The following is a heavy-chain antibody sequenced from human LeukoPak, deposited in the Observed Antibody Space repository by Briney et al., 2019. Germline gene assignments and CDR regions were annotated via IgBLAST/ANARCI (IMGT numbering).Heavy chain of an antibody. D-gene: IGHD4-11*01. CDR3: ARVHDYSNYEINWFDP. CDR2: IIPIFGTA. CDR1: GGTFTSYA. J-gene: IGHJ5*02. V-gene: IGHV1-69*13. Sequence: SVKVSGNASGGTFTSYAISWVRQAPGQGLEWMGGIIPIFGTANYAQKFQGRVTITADESTSTAYMELCSLRAEDTAVYYCARVHDYSNYEINWFDPWRQGTLATVSS.